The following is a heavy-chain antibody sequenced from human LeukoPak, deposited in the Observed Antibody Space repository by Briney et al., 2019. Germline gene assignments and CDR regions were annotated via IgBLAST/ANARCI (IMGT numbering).Heavy chain of an antibody. CDR3: AKAGPITEYFQH. Sequence: GGSLRLSCAASGFTFSSYAMSWVRQAPGKGLEWVSAISGSGGSTYCADSVKGRFTISRDNSKNTLYLQMNSQRAEDTAVYYCAKAGPITEYFQHWGQGTLVTVSS. CDR1: GFTFSSYA. CDR2: ISGSGGST. J-gene: IGHJ1*01. V-gene: IGHV3-23*01. D-gene: IGHD5-24*01.